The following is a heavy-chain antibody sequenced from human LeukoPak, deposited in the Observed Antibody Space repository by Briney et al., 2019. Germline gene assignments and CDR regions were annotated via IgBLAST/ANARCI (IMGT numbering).Heavy chain of an antibody. CDR1: GGSISSYY. CDR3: ASSEYSSSSPDY. V-gene: IGHV4-59*01. J-gene: IGHJ4*02. CDR2: IYYSGGT. Sequence: PSETLSLTCTVSGGSISSYYWSWIRQPPGKGLEWIGYIYYSGGTNYNPSLKSRVTISVDTSKNQFSLKLSSVTAADTAVYYCASSEYSSSSPDYWGQGTLVTVSS. D-gene: IGHD6-6*01.